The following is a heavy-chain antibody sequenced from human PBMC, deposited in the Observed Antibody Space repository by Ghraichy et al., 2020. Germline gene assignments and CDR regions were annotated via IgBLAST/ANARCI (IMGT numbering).Heavy chain of an antibody. CDR1: GGSFSSYY. Sequence: SETLSLTCAVSGGSFSSYYWSWIRQPPGKGLEWIGEINHSGRTNCYPSLKSRFTISVDTSKNLFSLTLSSVTAADTAVYYCAREILGTGWFDPWGQGNLVIVSS. V-gene: IGHV4-34*01. CDR3: AREILGTGWFDP. J-gene: IGHJ5*02. D-gene: IGHD7-27*01. CDR2: INHSGRT.